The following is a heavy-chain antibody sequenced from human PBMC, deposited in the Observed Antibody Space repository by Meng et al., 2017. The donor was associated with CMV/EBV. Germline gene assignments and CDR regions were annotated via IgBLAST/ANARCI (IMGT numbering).Heavy chain of an antibody. D-gene: IGHD2-2*02. V-gene: IGHV1-2*02. CDR2: INPNSGGT. J-gene: IGHJ6*02. Sequence: ASVKVSCKASGYTFTGYYMHWVRQAPGQGFEWMGWINPNSGGTNYAQKFQGRVTMTRDTSISTAYMELSRLRSDDTAVYYCARDYTDTYGIDVWGQGTTVTVSS. CDR3: ARDYTDTYGIDV. CDR1: GYTFTGYY.